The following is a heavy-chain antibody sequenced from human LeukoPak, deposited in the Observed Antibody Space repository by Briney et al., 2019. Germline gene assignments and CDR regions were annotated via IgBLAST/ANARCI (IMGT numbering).Heavy chain of an antibody. Sequence: AGGSLRLSCAASGFTFSSYAMSWVRQAPGKGLEWVSAISGSGGSTYYADSVKGRFTISRDNSKNTLYLQMNSLRAEDTAVYYCAREGSSGYLAIDYWGQGTLVTVSS. CDR3: AREGSSGYLAIDY. V-gene: IGHV3-23*01. CDR1: GFTFSSYA. CDR2: ISGSGGST. J-gene: IGHJ4*02. D-gene: IGHD3-22*01.